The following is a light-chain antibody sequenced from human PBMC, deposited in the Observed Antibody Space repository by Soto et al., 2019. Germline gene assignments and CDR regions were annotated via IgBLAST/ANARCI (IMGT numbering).Light chain of an antibody. CDR2: ATS. CDR3: QHYKMYSPWT. J-gene: IGKJ1*01. V-gene: IGKV1D-16*01. CDR1: QGISSS. Sequence: DIQMAQSPAGLSASVGERVTSSCRASQGISSSLAWYQHQPGQAPNLLIFATSTLHSGVPSRFSGSGSGTEFTLTISSLQPDDFATYYCQHYKMYSPWTFGQGTKVDIK.